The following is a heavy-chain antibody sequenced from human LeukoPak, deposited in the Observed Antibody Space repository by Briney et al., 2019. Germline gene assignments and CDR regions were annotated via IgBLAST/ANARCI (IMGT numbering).Heavy chain of an antibody. V-gene: IGHV3-23*01. D-gene: IGHD6-13*01. J-gene: IGHJ4*02. CDR1: RFTFSSYG. Sequence: PGGSLRLSCAACRFTFSSYGMGWVRQAPGKGLEWVSSISGSGGSTYYADSVKGRFTISRDNSKNTLYLQMNSLRAEDTAVYYCAKTPRRWAAADPALFDYWGQGTLVTVSS. CDR3: AKTPRRWAAADPALFDY. CDR2: ISGSGGST.